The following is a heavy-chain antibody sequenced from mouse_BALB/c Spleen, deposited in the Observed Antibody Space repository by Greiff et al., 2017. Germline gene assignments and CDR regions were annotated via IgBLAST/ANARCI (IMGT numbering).Heavy chain of an antibody. CDR1: GFTFSSFG. CDR2: ISSVSSTI. Sequence: EVKLVESGGGLVQPGGSRKLSCAASGFTFSSFGMHWVRQAPEKGLEWVAYISSVSSTIYYADTVKGRFTISRDNPKNTLFLQMTSLRSEDTAMYYCARGDWVFDYWGQGTTLTVSS. V-gene: IGHV5-17*02. CDR3: ARGDWVFDY. J-gene: IGHJ2*01. D-gene: IGHD4-1*01.